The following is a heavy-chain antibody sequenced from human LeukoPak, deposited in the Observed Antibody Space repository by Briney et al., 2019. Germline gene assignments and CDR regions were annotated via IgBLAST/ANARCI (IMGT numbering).Heavy chain of an antibody. CDR2: IYSGGDR. J-gene: IGHJ4*02. CDR1: DFRVTSYY. V-gene: IGHV3-53*01. CDR3: ARDDEGYFDY. Sequence: GGSLRLSCAPSDFRVTSYYMGWVRQAPGKGLDWVSLIYSGGDRYYADSVKGRFTISRDNAKNSLYLQMNSLRAEDTAVYYCARDDEGYFDYWGQGTLVTVSS.